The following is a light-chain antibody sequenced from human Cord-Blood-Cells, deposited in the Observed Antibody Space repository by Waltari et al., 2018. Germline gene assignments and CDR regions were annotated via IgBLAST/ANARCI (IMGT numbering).Light chain of an antibody. V-gene: IGKV3-11*01. J-gene: IGKJ4*01. Sequence: EIVLTQSPATLSLSPGERATLSCRASQSVSSYLAWYQQKPGEAPRLLIYDASNRATVIPARFSGSGSGTDFTLTISSLEPEDFAVYYFQQRSNWLTFGGGTKVEIK. CDR3: QQRSNWLT. CDR2: DAS. CDR1: QSVSSY.